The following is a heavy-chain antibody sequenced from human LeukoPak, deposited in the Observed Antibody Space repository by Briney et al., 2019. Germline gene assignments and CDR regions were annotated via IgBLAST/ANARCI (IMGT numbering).Heavy chain of an antibody. CDR2: ISAYNGNT. CDR1: GYTFTSYG. Sequence: ASVKVSCKASGYTFTSYGISWVRQAPGQGLEWMGWISAYNGNTNYAQKLQGRVTMTTDTSTSTAYMELRSLRSDDTAVYYCARADRVSSSWSPTSDYWGQGTLVTVSS. CDR3: ARADRVSSSWSPTSDY. J-gene: IGHJ4*02. D-gene: IGHD6-13*01. V-gene: IGHV1-18*01.